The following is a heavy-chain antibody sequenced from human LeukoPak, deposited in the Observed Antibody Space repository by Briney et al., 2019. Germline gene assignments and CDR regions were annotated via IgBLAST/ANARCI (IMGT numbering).Heavy chain of an antibody. J-gene: IGHJ4*02. D-gene: IGHD2-15*01. Sequence: GGSLRLSCAASGFTFSSYWMSWVRQAPGKGLEWVANIKQDGSEKYYVDSVKGRLTISRDNAKNSLYLQMNSLRAEDTAVYYCARARRYLGYCSGGSCYGYFDYWGQGTLVTVSS. CDR3: ARARRYLGYCSGGSCYGYFDY. V-gene: IGHV3-7*01. CDR2: IKQDGSEK. CDR1: GFTFSSYW.